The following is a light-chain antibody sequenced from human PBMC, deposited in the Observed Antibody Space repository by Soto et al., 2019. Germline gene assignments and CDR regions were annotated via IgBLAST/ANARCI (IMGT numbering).Light chain of an antibody. CDR1: SSNFGSNY. CDR2: RNN. Sequence: QSVLTQPPSASGTPGQRVTISCSGSSSNFGSNYVYWYQQLPGTAPKLLIYRNNQRPSGVPDRFSGSKSGTSASLAISGLRSEDEADYYCAAWDDSLSGHYVFGTGTRSPS. V-gene: IGLV1-47*01. CDR3: AAWDDSLSGHYV. J-gene: IGLJ1*01.